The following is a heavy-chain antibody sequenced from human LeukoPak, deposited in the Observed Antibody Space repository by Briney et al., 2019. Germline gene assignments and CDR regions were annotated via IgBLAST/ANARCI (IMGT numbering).Heavy chain of an antibody. CDR1: GFTFSSYA. CDR3: AKEGYDILTAESHDAFDI. V-gene: IGHV3-23*01. Sequence: GGPLRLSCAASGFTFSSYAMSWVRQAPGKGLEWVSAQSSSGGSTYYADSVKGRFTISRDNSKNTLYLQMNSLRAEDTAVYYCAKEGYDILTAESHDAFDIWGQGTMVTVSS. CDR2: QSSSGGST. J-gene: IGHJ3*02. D-gene: IGHD3-9*01.